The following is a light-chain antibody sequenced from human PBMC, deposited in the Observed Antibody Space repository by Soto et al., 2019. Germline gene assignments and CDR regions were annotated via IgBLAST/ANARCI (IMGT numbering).Light chain of an antibody. CDR2: GNS. V-gene: IGLV1-40*01. Sequence: QSVLTQPPSVSGAPGQRVTISCTGSSSNIGAGYHVHWYQQLPGTAPKLLIYGNSNRPSGVPDRFSGSKSGTSASLAITGLQAEDEADYYCQSYDSSLSGSVVFGGGTKLPVL. J-gene: IGLJ3*02. CDR3: QSYDSSLSGSVV. CDR1: SSNIGAGYH.